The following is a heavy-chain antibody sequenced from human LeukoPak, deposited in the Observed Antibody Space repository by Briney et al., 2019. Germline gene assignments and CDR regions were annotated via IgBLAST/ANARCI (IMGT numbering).Heavy chain of an antibody. CDR1: GGSISSSSYY. CDR3: ARGAVVVPAAMEH. CDR2: ISYSGRT. J-gene: IGHJ1*01. Sequence: SETLSLTCTVSGGSISSSSYYWGWIRQPPGKGLEWIGTISYSGRTYYNPSLKSRVTISVDTSKNQFSLKLSSVTAADTAVYYCARGAVVVPAAMEHWGQGTLVIVSS. D-gene: IGHD2-2*01. V-gene: IGHV4-39*07.